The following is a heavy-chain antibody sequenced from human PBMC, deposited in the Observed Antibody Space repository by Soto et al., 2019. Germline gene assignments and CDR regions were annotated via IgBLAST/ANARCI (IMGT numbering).Heavy chain of an antibody. CDR1: GYTFTSYG. CDR2: ISAYNGNT. Sequence: ASVTVSCKASGYTFTSYGISWVRQAPGQGLEWMGWISAYNGNTNYAQKLQGRVTMTTDTSTSTAYMELRSLRSDDTAVYYCARITQNDYGAPTDAFDIWGQGTMVTVSS. CDR3: ARITQNDYGAPTDAFDI. V-gene: IGHV1-18*04. D-gene: IGHD4-17*01. J-gene: IGHJ3*02.